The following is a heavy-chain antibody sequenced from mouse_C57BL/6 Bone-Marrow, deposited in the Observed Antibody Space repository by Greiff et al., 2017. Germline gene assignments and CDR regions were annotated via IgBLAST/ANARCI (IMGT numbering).Heavy chain of an antibody. D-gene: IGHD4-1*01. CDR3: ARGTGTHYFDY. CDR1: GFTFSDYG. CDR2: ISSGSSTI. Sequence: EVKLVESGGGLVKPGGSLKLSCAASGFTFSDYGMHWVRQAPEKGLEWVAYISSGSSTIYYADTVKGRYTISRDNAKNTLFLQMTSLRSEDTAMYYCARGTGTHYFDYWGQGTTLTVSS. V-gene: IGHV5-17*01. J-gene: IGHJ2*01.